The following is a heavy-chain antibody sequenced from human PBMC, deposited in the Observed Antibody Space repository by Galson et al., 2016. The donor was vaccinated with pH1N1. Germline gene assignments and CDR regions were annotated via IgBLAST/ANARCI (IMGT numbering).Heavy chain of an antibody. J-gene: IGHJ4*02. CDR2: ISSDGTET. CDR3: TRDGTDWSNNIDF. D-gene: IGHD6-13*01. V-gene: IGHV3-74*01. Sequence: SLRLSCAGSGYTFSAFWMHWVRQVPGKGLVWVSRISSDGTETFYTDSVRGRFTISRDNAKNTLYLDMASLTTDDTAAYYCTRDGTDWSNNIDFWGQGTLVTVSS. CDR1: GYTFSAFW.